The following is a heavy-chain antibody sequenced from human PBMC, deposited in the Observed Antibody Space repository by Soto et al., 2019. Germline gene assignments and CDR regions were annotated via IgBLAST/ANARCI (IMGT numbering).Heavy chain of an antibody. Sequence: QVQLVQSGAEVKKPGSSVKVSCKASGGTFSSYAISWVRQAPGQGLEWMGGIIPIFGTANYAQKFQGRVTITEDESTSTAYMELSSLRSEDTAVYYCARATSLPDYGDYSSGGFDPWGQGTLVTVSS. CDR2: IIPIFGTA. J-gene: IGHJ5*02. CDR1: GGTFSSYA. CDR3: ARATSLPDYGDYSSGGFDP. D-gene: IGHD4-17*01. V-gene: IGHV1-69*01.